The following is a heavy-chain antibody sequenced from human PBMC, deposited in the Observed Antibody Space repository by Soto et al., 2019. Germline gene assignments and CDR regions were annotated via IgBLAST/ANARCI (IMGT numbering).Heavy chain of an antibody. J-gene: IGHJ6*02. Sequence: ASVKFSCKASGYTFTSYYMHWVRQAPGQGLEWMGIINPSGGSTSYAQKFQGRVTMTRDTSTSTVYMELSSLRSEDTAVYYCARDEVYSSSSFYYGMGVWGQGTTVTVSS. CDR3: ARDEVYSSSSFYYGMGV. CDR2: INPSGGST. V-gene: IGHV1-46*01. D-gene: IGHD6-6*01. CDR1: GYTFTSYY.